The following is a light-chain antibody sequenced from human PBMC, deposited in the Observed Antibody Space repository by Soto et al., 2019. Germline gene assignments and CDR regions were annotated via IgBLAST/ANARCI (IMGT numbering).Light chain of an antibody. CDR1: NIGSKS. CDR2: DDS. V-gene: IGLV3-21*02. Sequence: SYELTQPPSVSVAPGQTARIPCGGNNIGSKSVHWYQQKPGQAPVLVVYDDSDRPSGIPERFSGSNSGNTATLTISRVEAGDEADYYCQVWDSSSDHVVFGGGTKHTVL. J-gene: IGLJ2*01. CDR3: QVWDSSSDHVV.